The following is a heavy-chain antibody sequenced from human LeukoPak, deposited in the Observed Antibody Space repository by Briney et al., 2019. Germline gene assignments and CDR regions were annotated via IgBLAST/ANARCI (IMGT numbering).Heavy chain of an antibody. CDR1: GVSITSYY. J-gene: IGHJ5*02. D-gene: IGHD2-2*01. Sequence: SETLSLTCTVSGVSITSYYWSWIRQPPGKGLEWIGNMYYSGTTNYNPSLKSRVTISADTSKNQLSLKLKSVTAADTAVYYCARGFHRGMPSTWGQGTLVTVSS. V-gene: IGHV4-59*12. CDR3: ARGFHRGMPST. CDR2: MYYSGTT.